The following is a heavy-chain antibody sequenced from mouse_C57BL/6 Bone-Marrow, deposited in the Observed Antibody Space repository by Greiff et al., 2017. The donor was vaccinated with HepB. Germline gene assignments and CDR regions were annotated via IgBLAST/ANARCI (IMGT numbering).Heavy chain of an antibody. J-gene: IGHJ2*01. D-gene: IGHD1-1*01. CDR3: TRGYGSLYYFDY. CDR2: IDPENGDT. CDR1: GFNIKDDY. V-gene: IGHV14-4*01. Sequence: VQLKQSGAELVRPGASVKLSCTASGFNIKDDYMHWVKQRPEQGLEWIGWIDPENGDTEYASKFQGKATITADTSSNTAYLQLSSLTSEDTAVYYCTRGYGSLYYFDYWGQGTTLTVSS.